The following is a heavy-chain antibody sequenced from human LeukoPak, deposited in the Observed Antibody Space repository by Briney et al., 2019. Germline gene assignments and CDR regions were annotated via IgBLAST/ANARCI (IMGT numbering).Heavy chain of an antibody. D-gene: IGHD5-18*01. CDR1: GGSFSGYY. CDR3: APRGDIEHSYGYGKWFDH. J-gene: IGHJ5*02. Sequence: SETLSLTCAVYGGSFSGYYWSWIRQPPGKGLEWIGEINHSGSTNYNASLKSRVTISVDTSKNQFSLRLSSVTAADTAVYYCAPRGDIEHSYGYGKWFDHWGQGTRVTVSS. V-gene: IGHV4-34*01. CDR2: INHSGST.